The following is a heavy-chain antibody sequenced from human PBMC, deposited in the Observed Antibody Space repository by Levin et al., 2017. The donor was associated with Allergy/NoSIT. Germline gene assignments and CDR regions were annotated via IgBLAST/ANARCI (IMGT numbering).Heavy chain of an antibody. V-gene: IGHV3-30-3*01. CDR2: ISYDGSNK. D-gene: IGHD3-10*01. Sequence: GESLKISCAASEFTFSSYAMHWVRQAPGKGLEWVALISYDGSNKYYADSVTGRVTISRDNSKNTLYLQMNSLSTEDTAVYYCARDGYYSGSGGYPSYYFDYWGQGTLVTVSS. J-gene: IGHJ4*02. CDR3: ARDGYYSGSGGYPSYYFDY. CDR1: EFTFSSYA.